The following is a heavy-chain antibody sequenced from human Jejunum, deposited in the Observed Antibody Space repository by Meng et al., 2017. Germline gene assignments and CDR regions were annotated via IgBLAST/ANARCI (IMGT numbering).Heavy chain of an antibody. CDR2: IWHDGSKV. V-gene: IGHV3-33*01. CDR3: LRGRDY. CDR1: GFNFTNHG. J-gene: IGHJ4*02. D-gene: IGHD3-10*01. Sequence: GELVGSGGGVVQPGNSLGLSCAASGFNFTNHGMHWVRQAPGKGLEWVAVIWHDGSKVFYADSVRGRFTISRGNSHNTVDLQMNSVRVDDTAVYFCLRGRDYWGQGTLVTVSS.